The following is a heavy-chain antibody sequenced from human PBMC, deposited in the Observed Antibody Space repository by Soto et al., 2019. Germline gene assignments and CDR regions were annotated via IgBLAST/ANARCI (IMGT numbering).Heavy chain of an antibody. CDR1: GFIPSSYA. J-gene: IGHJ4*02. CDR3: AKDSIMGSSSLNGFDF. CDR2: ISGSGGAT. Sequence: GGSLRLSCVVSGFIPSSYAMSWVRQAPGKGLEWVSGISGSGGATSYADSVKGRFTISRDNSKNTLYLQMNSLSAEDTAIYYYAKDSIMGSSSLNGFDFCGQGAVVTV. D-gene: IGHD6-13*01. V-gene: IGHV3-23*01.